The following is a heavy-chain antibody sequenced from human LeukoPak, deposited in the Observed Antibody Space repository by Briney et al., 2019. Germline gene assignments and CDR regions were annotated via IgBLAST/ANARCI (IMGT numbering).Heavy chain of an antibody. Sequence: GGSLRLSCEVSGFSVRTRYMTWVRQAPGKGLEWISVLYTSDRTYYSDSVKGRFTASRDNSKNTVSLQMNSLRADDTAVYYCAKDPRVGSRVATPCHWGQGTLVTVSS. V-gene: IGHV3-53*01. J-gene: IGHJ4*02. CDR3: AKDPRVGSRVATPCH. CDR1: GFSVRTRY. CDR2: LYTSDRT. D-gene: IGHD5-24*01.